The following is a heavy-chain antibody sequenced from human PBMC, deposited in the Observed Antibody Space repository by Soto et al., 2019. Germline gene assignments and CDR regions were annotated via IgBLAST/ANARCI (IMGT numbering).Heavy chain of an antibody. V-gene: IGHV1-18*04. CDR2: ISAYNGNT. J-gene: IGHJ5*02. CDR3: AKSIPGTTCSAP. D-gene: IGHD1-7*01. CDR1: GYTFTSYG. Sequence: QVQLVQSGAEVKKPGASVKVSCKASGYTFTSYGISWVRQAPGQGLEWMGWISAYNGNTNYAQKLQGRVTMTTDTPTGTAYMELRSLRSDDTAVYYWAKSIPGTTCSAPWGQGTLAPVSS.